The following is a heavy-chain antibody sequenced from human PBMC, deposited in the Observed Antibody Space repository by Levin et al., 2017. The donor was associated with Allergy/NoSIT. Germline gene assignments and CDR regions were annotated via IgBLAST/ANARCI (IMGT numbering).Heavy chain of an antibody. Sequence: SCAASGFTFSSYEMNWVRRAPGKGLEWVSYISSTGSTIYSADSVKGRFTISRDNAKNSLYLHMNSLIAEDTAVYYCARQLGNFWSGYNYFDYWGQGTLVTVSS. CDR2: ISSTGSTI. CDR1: GFTFSSYE. V-gene: IGHV3-48*03. J-gene: IGHJ4*02. D-gene: IGHD3-3*01. CDR3: ARQLGNFWSGYNYFDY.